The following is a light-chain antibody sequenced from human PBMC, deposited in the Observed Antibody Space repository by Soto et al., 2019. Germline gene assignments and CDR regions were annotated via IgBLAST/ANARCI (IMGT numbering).Light chain of an antibody. Sequence: DIQMTQSPSSLSASVGDRVTITCRASQGISNYLAWYQQKPGKAPRLLIYAASTVQTGVPPRFSGSGSGTDFTLTISSLRLDDIATYFCQQSYSAPPWTFGQGTKVDIK. V-gene: IGKV1-39*01. J-gene: IGKJ1*01. CDR2: AAS. CDR3: QQSYSAPPWT. CDR1: QGISNY.